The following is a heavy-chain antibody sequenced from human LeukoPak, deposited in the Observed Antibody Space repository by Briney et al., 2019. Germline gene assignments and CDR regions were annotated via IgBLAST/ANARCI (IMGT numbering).Heavy chain of an antibody. Sequence: ASVKVSCKVSGYTLTELSMHWVRQAPGKGLEWMGGFDPEDGETIYAQKFQGRVTMTEDTSTDTAYMELSSLRSEDTAVYYCATDRSCWPRRCNWFDPWGQGTLVTVSS. D-gene: IGHD2-15*01. CDR3: ATDRSCWPRRCNWFDP. V-gene: IGHV1-24*01. J-gene: IGHJ5*02. CDR1: GYTLTELS. CDR2: FDPEDGET.